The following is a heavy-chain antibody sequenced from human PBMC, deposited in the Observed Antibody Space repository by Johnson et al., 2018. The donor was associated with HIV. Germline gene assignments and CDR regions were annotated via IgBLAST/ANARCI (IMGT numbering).Heavy chain of an antibody. J-gene: IGHJ3*02. CDR3: ANALILDAFNI. V-gene: IGHV3-NL1*01. CDR2: ISGGDDDT. D-gene: IGHD2-21*01. Sequence: QVQLVESGGGVVQPGRSLRLSCAASGFTFSWYAMHWVRQAPGKGLEWVSFISGGDDDTYYADSVKGRFTISRDNSKNTLYLQMNSLRAEDTAVYYCANALILDAFNIWGQGTVVTVS. CDR1: GFTFSWYA.